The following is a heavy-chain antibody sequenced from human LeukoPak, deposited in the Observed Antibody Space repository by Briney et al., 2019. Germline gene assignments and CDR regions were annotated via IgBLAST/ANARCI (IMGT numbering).Heavy chain of an antibody. CDR2: INPNSGGT. D-gene: IGHD2-8*02. J-gene: IGHJ6*03. V-gene: IGHV1-2*02. Sequence: ASVKVSCKASGYTFTSYYMHCVRQAPGQGLECMGWINPNSGGTNYAQKFQGRVTMTRDTSISTAYMELSRLRSDDTAVYYCARDTDLTDYYYYMDVWGKGTTVTISS. CDR1: GYTFTSYY. CDR3: ARDTDLTDYYYYMDV.